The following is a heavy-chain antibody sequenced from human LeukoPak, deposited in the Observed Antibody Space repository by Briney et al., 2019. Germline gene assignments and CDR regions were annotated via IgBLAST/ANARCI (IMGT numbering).Heavy chain of an antibody. J-gene: IGHJ6*02. V-gene: IGHV3-7*03. Sequence: PGGSLRLSCVASGFTFGKYWMSWVRQAPGKGLEWVANIKQDGSEEYYVDSVKGRFTISRDNAKNSLYLQMNSLRAEDTAVYYCARDPIVVVPAAKRTNYYYYGMDVWAKGPRSPSP. CDR2: IKQDGSEE. CDR1: GFTFGKYW. D-gene: IGHD2-2*01. CDR3: ARDPIVVVPAAKRTNYYYYGMDV.